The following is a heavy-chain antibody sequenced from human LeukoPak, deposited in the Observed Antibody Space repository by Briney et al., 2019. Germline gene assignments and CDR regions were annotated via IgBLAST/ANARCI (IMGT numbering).Heavy chain of an antibody. CDR3: AREAAGTGDY. CDR2: VSSNGDT. J-gene: IGHJ4*02. D-gene: IGHD6-13*01. Sequence: GGSLRLSCAASGFTLSTYTMHWVRQAPGKGLESVSAVSSNGDTYYLNSVKDRFTISRDNSKNTLYLQMDSLRAEDTAVYYCAREAAGTGDYWGQGTLVTVSS. CDR1: GFTLSTYT. V-gene: IGHV3-64*01.